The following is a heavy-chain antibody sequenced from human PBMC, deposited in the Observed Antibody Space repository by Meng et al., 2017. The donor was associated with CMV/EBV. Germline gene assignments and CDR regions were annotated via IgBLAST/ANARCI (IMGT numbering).Heavy chain of an antibody. V-gene: IGHV1-18*01. Sequence: ASVKVSCKASGYTFTSYGISWVRQAPGQGLEWMGWISAYNGNTNYAQKLQGRVTMTTDTSTSTAYMELRSLRSDDTAVYYCARGTLIGSSPAVFDYWGQGTLVTVSS. J-gene: IGHJ4*02. CDR2: ISAYNGNT. CDR3: ARGTLIGSSPAVFDY. CDR1: GYTFTSYG. D-gene: IGHD1-26*01.